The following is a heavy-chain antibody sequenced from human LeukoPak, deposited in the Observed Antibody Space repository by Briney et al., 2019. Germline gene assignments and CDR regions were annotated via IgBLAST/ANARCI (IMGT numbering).Heavy chain of an antibody. CDR1: GGSISSYY. V-gene: IGHV4-4*07. D-gene: IGHD3-9*01. CDR2: IYTSGST. Sequence: SETLSLTCTVSGGSISSYYWSWIRQPAGKGLEWIGRIYTSGSTNYNPSLKSRVTMSVDTSKNQFSLKLSSVTAPDTAVYYCARDGDYDILTGRDGAYGMDVWGQGTTVTVSS. CDR3: ARDGDYDILTGRDGAYGMDV. J-gene: IGHJ6*02.